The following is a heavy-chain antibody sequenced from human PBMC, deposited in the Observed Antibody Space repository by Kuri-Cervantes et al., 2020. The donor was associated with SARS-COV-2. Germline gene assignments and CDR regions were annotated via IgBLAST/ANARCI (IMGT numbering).Heavy chain of an antibody. V-gene: IGHV1-2*04. CDR3: ARGPSWGYFWGTYRGGWDSFDI. CDR2: INPNSCGT. CDR1: GYTFTGYY. D-gene: IGHD3-16*02. J-gene: IGHJ3*02. Sequence: ASVKVSCKASGYTFTGYYMHWVRQAPGQGLEWMGWINPNSCGTNSAQKFQVWVIMTRDTSISTAYMELSRLRSDDTAVYYCARGPSWGYFWGTYRGGWDSFDIWGQGTMVTVSS.